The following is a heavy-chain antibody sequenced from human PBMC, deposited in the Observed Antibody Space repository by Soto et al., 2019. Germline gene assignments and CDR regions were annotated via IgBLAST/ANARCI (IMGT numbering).Heavy chain of an antibody. J-gene: IGHJ6*02. CDR1: GFTFSSFA. CDR3: AKGGYYYGLDV. V-gene: IGHV3-23*01. CDR2: IIGGGGFT. Sequence: EVQLLESGGGLVQPGGSLRLSCAASGFTFSSFAMSWVRQSPGKGPEWVSAIIGGGGFTYYADSVKGRFTVSRDNSKNTLYLQMNSLRVEDTAIYYCAKGGYYYGLDVWGQGTTVTVSS.